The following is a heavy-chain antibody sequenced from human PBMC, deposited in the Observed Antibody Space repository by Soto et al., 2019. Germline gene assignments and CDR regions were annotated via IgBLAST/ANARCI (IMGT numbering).Heavy chain of an antibody. V-gene: IGHV4-31*03. J-gene: IGHJ3*02. Sequence: SETLSLTCTVSGVSVSTGDYYWVWIRQPPGKGLEWIGCIYYSGSTYYNPSLMSRVTISVDTSKNQFSLKLSSVTAADTAVYYCARLAYYYDSSGYPHAFDIWGQGTMVTVSS. CDR2: IYYSGST. CDR1: GVSVSTGDYY. D-gene: IGHD3-22*01. CDR3: ARLAYYYDSSGYPHAFDI.